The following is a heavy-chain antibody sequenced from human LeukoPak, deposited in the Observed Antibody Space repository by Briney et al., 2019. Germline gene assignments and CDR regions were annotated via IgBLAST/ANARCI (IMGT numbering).Heavy chain of an antibody. CDR1: GFTFSSYG. CDR3: ARGYSGYDVYFDY. Sequence: PGGSLRLSCAASGFTFSSYGMHWVRQAPGKGLEWVAVIWYDGSNKYCADSVKGRFTISRDNSKNTLYLQMDSLRAEDTAVYYCARGYSGYDVYFDYWGQGTLVTVSS. J-gene: IGHJ4*02. CDR2: IWYDGSNK. V-gene: IGHV3-33*01. D-gene: IGHD5-12*01.